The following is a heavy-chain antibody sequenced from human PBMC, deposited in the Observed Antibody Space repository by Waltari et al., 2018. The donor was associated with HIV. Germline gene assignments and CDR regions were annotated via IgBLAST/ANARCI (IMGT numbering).Heavy chain of an antibody. CDR1: GFTFRNSD. Sequence: QVQLVQSGGGVVQPGGSLRLSCAASGFTFRNSDIHWVRQAPGKGLEWVTLISYDGNYKDYADSVKGRLTVSRDTSKNTVYLQMNSLRAEDTAVYYCAKGPRPFDTWVNYFDLWGRGTLVTVSS. V-gene: IGHV3-30*18. J-gene: IGHJ2*01. CDR3: AKGPRPFDTWVNYFDL. D-gene: IGHD3-16*01. CDR2: ISYDGNYK.